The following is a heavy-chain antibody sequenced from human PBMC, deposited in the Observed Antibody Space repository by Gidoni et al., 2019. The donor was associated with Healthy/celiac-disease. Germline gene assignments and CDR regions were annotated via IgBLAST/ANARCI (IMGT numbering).Heavy chain of an antibody. CDR1: GFPFSGYV. V-gene: IGHV3-30*18. D-gene: IGHD4-17*01. CDR3: AKDLGRTTVTTSWDAFDI. CDR2: ISYDGSNK. Sequence: QVQLVESGGGVVQPGRSLRLSCAASGFPFSGYVMHWVRQAQGKGLEWVAVISYDGSNKYYADSVKGRFTISRDNSKNTLYLQMNSLRAEDTAVYYCAKDLGRTTVTTSWDAFDIWGQGTMVTVSS. J-gene: IGHJ3*02.